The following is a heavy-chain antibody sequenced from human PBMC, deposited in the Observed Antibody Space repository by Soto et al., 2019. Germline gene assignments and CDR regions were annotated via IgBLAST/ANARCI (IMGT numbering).Heavy chain of an antibody. D-gene: IGHD2-2*01. CDR2: INPNSGGT. CDR3: ARYKVPAANHFSQDFDY. Sequence: ASVKVSCKASGYTFTGYYMHWVRQAPGQGLEWMGWINPNSGGTNYAQKFQGWVTMTRDTSISTAYMELSRLRSDDTAVYYCARYKVPAANHFSQDFDYWGQGTLVTVSS. CDR1: GYTFTGYY. J-gene: IGHJ4*02. V-gene: IGHV1-2*04.